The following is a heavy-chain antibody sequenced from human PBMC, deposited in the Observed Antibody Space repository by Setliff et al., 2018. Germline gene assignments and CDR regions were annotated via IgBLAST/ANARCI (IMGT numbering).Heavy chain of an antibody. J-gene: IGHJ4*02. D-gene: IGHD1-1*01. Sequence: PGGSLRLSCAASGLTFPNAWMSWVRQAPGKGLEWVGRIKSKTDGGAIAYAAPVEGRFVISRDDSTNTLYLQMNSLNTEDTAVYYCATAITWTSTRRFWGQGTLVTVSS. V-gene: IGHV3-15*01. CDR1: GLTFPNAW. CDR2: IKSKTDGGAI. CDR3: ATAITWTSTRRF.